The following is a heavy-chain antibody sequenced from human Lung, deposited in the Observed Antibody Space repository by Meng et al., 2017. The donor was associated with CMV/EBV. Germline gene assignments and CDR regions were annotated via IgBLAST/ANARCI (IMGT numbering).Heavy chain of an antibody. Sequence: LRLSCVASGFTFSSYWMSWVRQAPGRGLEWVANINLYGSEKYYMDSVKGRFTISRDNAKNSLYLQMNSLRAEDTAVYYCVTDQDRFGGIWGQGTMVTVSS. CDR2: INLYGSEK. CDR1: GFTFSSYW. V-gene: IGHV3-7*01. J-gene: IGHJ3*02. CDR3: VTDQDRFGGI. D-gene: IGHD3-16*01.